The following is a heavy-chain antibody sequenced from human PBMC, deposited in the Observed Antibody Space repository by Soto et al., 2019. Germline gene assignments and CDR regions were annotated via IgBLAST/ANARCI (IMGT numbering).Heavy chain of an antibody. CDR2: TYYRSKWYY. V-gene: IGHV6-1*01. CDR3: VRLIGNSWLDS. D-gene: IGHD3-16*01. J-gene: IGHJ5*01. CDR1: GASVSSNHAT. Sequence: VQLQQSVPGLVKPSQPLSLPFAISGASVSSNHATWAWIRRSPSRGLEWLGRTYYRSKWYYDYALSVKSRITINPDTSNNQLSLQLNSVTPDDTAVYYCVRLIGNSWLDSWGQGTLVTVSS.